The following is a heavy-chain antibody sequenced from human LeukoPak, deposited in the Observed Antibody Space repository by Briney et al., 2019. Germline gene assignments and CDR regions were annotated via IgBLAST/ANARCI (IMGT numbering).Heavy chain of an antibody. D-gene: IGHD1-26*01. CDR2: IDPSDSYT. CDR1: GYSFTSYW. V-gene: IGHV5-10-1*01. Sequence: HGESLKISCKGSGYSFTSYWISWVRQMPGKGLEWMGRIDPSDSYTNYSPSFQGHVTISADKSISTAYLQWSSLMASDTAMYYCARRVGATGWFDPWGQGTLVTVSS. CDR3: ARRVGATGWFDP. J-gene: IGHJ5*02.